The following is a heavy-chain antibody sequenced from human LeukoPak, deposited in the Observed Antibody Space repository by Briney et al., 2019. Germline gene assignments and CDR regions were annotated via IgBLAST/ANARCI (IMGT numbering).Heavy chain of an antibody. J-gene: IGHJ4*02. D-gene: IGHD2-21*01. Sequence: GRSLRLSCAASGFTFSSYGMHWVRQAPGKGLEWVAAIWYDGSYKYYADSVKGRFTISRDNSKNMLYLQMDSLRAEDTALYYCARLWGSVSGYFDYWGQGTLVTVSS. V-gene: IGHV3-33*01. CDR3: ARLWGSVSGYFDY. CDR2: IWYDGSYK. CDR1: GFTFSSYG.